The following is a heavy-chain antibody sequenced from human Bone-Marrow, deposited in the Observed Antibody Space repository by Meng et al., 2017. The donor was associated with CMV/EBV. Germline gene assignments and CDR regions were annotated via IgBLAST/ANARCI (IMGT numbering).Heavy chain of an antibody. CDR2: IRSKANSSAT. CDR1: GFTFSGSA. Sequence: GESLKISCAASGFTFSGSAMHWVRQASGKGLEWVGRIRSKANSSATAYAASVKGRFTISRDDSKNTAYLQMNSLKTEDTAVYYCTRHGGYDSSGYYVHWGQGTLVTVSS. CDR3: TRHGGYDSSGYYVH. J-gene: IGHJ4*02. D-gene: IGHD3-22*01. V-gene: IGHV3-73*01.